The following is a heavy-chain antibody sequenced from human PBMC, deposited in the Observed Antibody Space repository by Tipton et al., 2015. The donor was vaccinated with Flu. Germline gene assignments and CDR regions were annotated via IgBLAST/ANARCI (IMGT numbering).Heavy chain of an antibody. CDR2: IRSKTYGGTT. Sequence: SLRLSCSTSGIRFDDYAVSWFRQAPGKGLEWLVFIRSKTYGGTTEYAATVRGRFTISRDDSKGIAYLELDTLKTEDTGLYYCHVYQSLYWGQGTLVTVSS. V-gene: IGHV3-49*03. J-gene: IGHJ4*02. CDR1: GIRFDDYA. CDR3: HVYQSLY. D-gene: IGHD2-2*01.